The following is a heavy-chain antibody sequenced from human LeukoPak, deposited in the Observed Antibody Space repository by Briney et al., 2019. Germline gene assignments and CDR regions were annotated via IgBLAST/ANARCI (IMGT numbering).Heavy chain of an antibody. CDR3: ARAYCGGDCTAGGAFDI. D-gene: IGHD2-21*01. J-gene: IGHJ3*02. Sequence: SETLSLTCSVSGVSVGSHFWSWVRQPAGKALEWIGRVSASGAISSNPSLNSRVTMSLDTSENQFSLKLTSVTAADTAVYFCARAYCGGDCTAGGAFDIWGQGTMVTVSS. CDR2: VSASGAI. CDR1: GVSVGSHF. V-gene: IGHV4-4*07.